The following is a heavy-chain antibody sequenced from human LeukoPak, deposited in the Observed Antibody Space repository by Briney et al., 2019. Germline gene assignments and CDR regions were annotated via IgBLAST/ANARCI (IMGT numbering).Heavy chain of an antibody. J-gene: IGHJ6*03. D-gene: IGHD2-2*01. CDR1: GGTFSSYA. CDR2: IIPIFGTA. CDR3: ARGGPFGVPAAIRYYYYYMDV. V-gene: IGHV1-69*13. Sequence: GASVKVSCKASGGTFSSYAISWVRQAPGQGLEWMGGIIPIFGTANYAQKFQGRVTITADESTSTAYMELSSLRSEDTAVYYCARGGPFGVPAAIRYYYYYMDVWGKGTTVTISS.